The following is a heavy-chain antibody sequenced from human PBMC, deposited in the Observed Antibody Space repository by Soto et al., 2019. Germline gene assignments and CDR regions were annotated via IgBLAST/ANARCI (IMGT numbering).Heavy chain of an antibody. Sequence: ASVKVSCKASGYTFTGYYMHWVRQAPGQGLEWMGWINPNSGGTNYAQKFQGWVTMTRDTSIGTAYMELSRLRSDDTAVYYCAREGHYYGWGSYYTYYYYGMDVWGQGTTVTVSS. CDR1: GYTFTGYY. CDR2: INPNSGGT. J-gene: IGHJ6*02. CDR3: AREGHYYGWGSYYTYYYYGMDV. V-gene: IGHV1-2*04. D-gene: IGHD3-10*01.